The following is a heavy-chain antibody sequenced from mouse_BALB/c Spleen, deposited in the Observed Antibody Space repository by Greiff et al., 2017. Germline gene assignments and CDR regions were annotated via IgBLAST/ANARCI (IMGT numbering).Heavy chain of an antibody. CDR3: ARDEGSLIRLVAY. J-gene: IGHJ3*01. D-gene: IGHD1-2*01. Sequence: EVLLVESGGGLVKPGGSLKLSCAASGFTFSSYAMSWVRQSPEKGLEWVGEISSGGSYTYYPDTVTGRFNISRDNAKNTLYLEMSSLRSEDTDMYYCARDEGSLIRLVAYWGQGTLVTVSA. CDR2: ISSGGSYT. CDR1: GFTFSSYA. V-gene: IGHV5-9-4*01.